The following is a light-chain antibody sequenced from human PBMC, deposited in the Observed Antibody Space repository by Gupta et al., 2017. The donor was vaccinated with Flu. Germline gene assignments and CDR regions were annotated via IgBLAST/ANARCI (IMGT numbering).Light chain of an antibody. V-gene: IGKV3-11*01. J-gene: IGKJ2*01. CDR2: DAS. CDR1: QSVNIY. CDR3: QQRSGLPMYT. Sequence: EIVLTQSPATLSLSPGDRAILSCRASQSVNIYLAWYQQQPGQPPRLLMFDASKRAAGIPDRSSGSGSGTDFTLTISTLEPEDFAVYYCQQRSGLPMYTFGQGTKLE.